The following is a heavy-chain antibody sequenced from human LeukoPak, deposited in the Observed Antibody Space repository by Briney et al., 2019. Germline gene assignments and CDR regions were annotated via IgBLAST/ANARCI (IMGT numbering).Heavy chain of an antibody. J-gene: IGHJ4*02. CDR1: GGSFSGYY. D-gene: IGHD2-15*01. CDR2: INHSGST. Sequence: PSETLSLTCAVYGGSFSGYYWSWIRQPPGKGLEWIGEINHSGSTNYNPSLKSRVTISVDTSKNQFSLKLSSVTAADTAVYYCARPVRKYCSGGSCYWAYWGQGTLVTVSS. CDR3: ARPVRKYCSGGSCYWAY. V-gene: IGHV4-34*01.